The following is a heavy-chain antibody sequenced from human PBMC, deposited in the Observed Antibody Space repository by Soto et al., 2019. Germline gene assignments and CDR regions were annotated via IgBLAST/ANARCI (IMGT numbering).Heavy chain of an antibody. V-gene: IGHV3-23*01. CDR2: ISGSGGST. Sequence: GGSLRLSCAASGFTFSSYAMSWVRQAPGKGLEWVSAISGSGGSTYYADSVKGRFTISRDNSKNTLYLQMNSLRAEDTAVYYCAKDKKPGIVVVAATALPVDYWGQGTLVTVSS. J-gene: IGHJ4*02. D-gene: IGHD2-15*01. CDR1: GFTFSSYA. CDR3: AKDKKPGIVVVAATALPVDY.